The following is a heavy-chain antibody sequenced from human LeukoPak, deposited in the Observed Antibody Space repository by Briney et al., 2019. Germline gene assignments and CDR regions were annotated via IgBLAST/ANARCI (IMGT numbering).Heavy chain of an antibody. Sequence: PGRSLRLSCAASGFTFSSYGMHWVRQAPGKGLEWVAVIWYDGSNKYYADSVKGRFTISRDNSKNTPYLQMNSLRAEDTAVYYCAKDQSRITIFGVVIRGFDYWGQGTLVTVSS. D-gene: IGHD3-3*01. CDR2: IWYDGSNK. J-gene: IGHJ4*02. CDR3: AKDQSRITIFGVVIRGFDY. V-gene: IGHV3-33*06. CDR1: GFTFSSYG.